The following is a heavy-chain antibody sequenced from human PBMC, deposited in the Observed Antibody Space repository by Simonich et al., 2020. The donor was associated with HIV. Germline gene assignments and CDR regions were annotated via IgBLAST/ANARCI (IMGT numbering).Heavy chain of an antibody. CDR2: IWYDGSNK. J-gene: IGHJ4*02. Sequence: QVQLVESGGGVVQPGTSLRLSCAASGFTFSSYGMHWVRQAPGRGLWWVAVIWYDGSNKYYTDSVKGRFTISRDNSKNTLYLQMNSLRAEDTAVYYCARDLRIFGVVSPPDYWGQGTLVTVSS. CDR1: GFTFSSYG. D-gene: IGHD3-3*01. V-gene: IGHV3-33*01. CDR3: ARDLRIFGVVSPPDY.